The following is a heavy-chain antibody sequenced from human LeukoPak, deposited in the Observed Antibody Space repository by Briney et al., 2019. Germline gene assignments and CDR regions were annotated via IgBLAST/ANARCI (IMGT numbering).Heavy chain of an antibody. CDR2: ISSNGGST. CDR3: ARDGDLLTGASLPLGY. Sequence: GGSLRLSCAASGFTFSSYAMHWVRQAPGKGLEYVSAISSNGGSTYYANSVKGRFTISRDNSKNTLYLQMGSLRAEDMAVYYCARDGDLLTGASLPLGYWGQGTLVTVSS. CDR1: GFTFSSYA. D-gene: IGHD3-9*01. V-gene: IGHV3-64*01. J-gene: IGHJ4*02.